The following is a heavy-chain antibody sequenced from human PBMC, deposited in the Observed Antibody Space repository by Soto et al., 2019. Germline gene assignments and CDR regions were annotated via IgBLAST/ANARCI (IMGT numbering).Heavy chain of an antibody. CDR3: AKGPPQYSSSGDNNWFDP. Sequence: EVQLLESGGGLVQPGGSLRLSCAASGFTFSSYAMSWFRQAPGKGLEWVSAMSGSGGSTYYADSVKGRFTISRDNSKNTMYLQMNSLRAEDTAVYYCAKGPPQYSSSGDNNWFDPWGQGTLVTVSS. CDR1: GFTFSSYA. D-gene: IGHD6-19*01. CDR2: MSGSGGST. V-gene: IGHV3-23*01. J-gene: IGHJ5*02.